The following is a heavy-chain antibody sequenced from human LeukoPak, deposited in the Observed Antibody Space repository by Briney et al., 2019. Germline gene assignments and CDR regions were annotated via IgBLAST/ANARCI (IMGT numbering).Heavy chain of an antibody. Sequence: GGSLRLSCAASGFTFSSYWMNWVRQAPGKGLEWAANIKQDGSEQYYVDSVKGRFTISRDNAKNSLYLQMNSLRAEDTAVYYCARDRGWAPFDYWGQGTLVTVSS. D-gene: IGHD3-10*01. V-gene: IGHV3-7*01. J-gene: IGHJ4*02. CDR2: IKQDGSEQ. CDR3: ARDRGWAPFDY. CDR1: GFTFSSYW.